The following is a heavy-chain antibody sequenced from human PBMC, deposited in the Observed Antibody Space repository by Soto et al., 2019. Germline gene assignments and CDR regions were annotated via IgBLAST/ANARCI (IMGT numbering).Heavy chain of an antibody. V-gene: IGHV3-74*01. CDR1: GFTFSSYW. Sequence: EVQLVESGGGLVQPGGSLRLSCAASGFTFSSYWMHWVRQAPGKGLVWVSRIYTDGSSTNYADSVQGRFTISRDHAKNTLYLQMNSLRAEDTDVYYCARLSGTWRAFDIWGQGTMVTVSS. D-gene: IGHD1-1*01. J-gene: IGHJ3*02. CDR3: ARLSGTWRAFDI. CDR2: IYTDGSST.